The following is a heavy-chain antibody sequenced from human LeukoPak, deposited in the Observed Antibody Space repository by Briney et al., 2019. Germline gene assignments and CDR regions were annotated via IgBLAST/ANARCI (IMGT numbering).Heavy chain of an antibody. J-gene: IGHJ4*02. D-gene: IGHD1-14*01. CDR2: ISRSGSTT. CDR1: GFTFSADS. Sequence: GGSLRLSCVGSGFTFSADSMNWVRQAPDKGLEWISYISRSGSTTYYGDSVKGRSTISRDNAKNSVFLQLNSLRDEDTAVYFCARDRPGKYYFDSWGQGALVIVSS. CDR3: ARDRPGKYYFDS. V-gene: IGHV3-48*02.